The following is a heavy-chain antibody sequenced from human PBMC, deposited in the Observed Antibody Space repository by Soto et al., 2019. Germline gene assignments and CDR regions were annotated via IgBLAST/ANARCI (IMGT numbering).Heavy chain of an antibody. J-gene: IGHJ6*02. CDR2: IYYSVST. CDR1: GGPISSSSYY. Sequence: SETLSLTCTVSGGPISSSSYYWGWIRQPPGKGLEWIGSIYYSVSTYYNPSLKSRVTISVDTSKNQFSLKLSSVTAADTAVYYCARSEAQGYYYYYYGMDVWGQGTTVTVSS. V-gene: IGHV4-39*01. CDR3: ARSEAQGYYYYYYGMDV.